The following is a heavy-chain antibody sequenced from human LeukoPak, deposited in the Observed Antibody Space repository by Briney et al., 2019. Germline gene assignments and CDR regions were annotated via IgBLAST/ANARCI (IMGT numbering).Heavy chain of an antibody. CDR2: IYHSGST. CDR1: GGSISSGGYY. Sequence: KTSETLSLTCTVSGGSISSGGYYWSWIRQPPGKGLEWIGYIYHSGSTYYNPSLKSRVTISVDRSKNQFSLKLSSVTAADTAVYYCARVVPAALFDYWGQGTLVTVSS. J-gene: IGHJ4*02. D-gene: IGHD2-2*01. CDR3: ARVVPAALFDY. V-gene: IGHV4-30-2*01.